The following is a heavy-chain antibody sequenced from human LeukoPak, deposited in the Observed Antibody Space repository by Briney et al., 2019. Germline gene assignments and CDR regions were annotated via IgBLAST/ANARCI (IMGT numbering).Heavy chain of an antibody. J-gene: IGHJ4*02. V-gene: IGHV3-23*01. CDR2: VSGTGGRT. Sequence: GGSLRLSCAASGFTFSTYAMSWVRQAPGKGLEWVSVVSGTGGRTYYADSVKGRFTISRDSSKNTLYLQMNSLRAEDTAVYYCAKKAVADYWGQGTLVTVSS. CDR3: AKKAVADY. D-gene: IGHD6-19*01. CDR1: GFTFSTYA.